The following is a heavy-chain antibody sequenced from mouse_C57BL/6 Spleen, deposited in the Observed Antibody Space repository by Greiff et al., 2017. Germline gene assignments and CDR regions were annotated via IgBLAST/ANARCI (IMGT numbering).Heavy chain of an antibody. D-gene: IGHD2-1*01. Sequence: QVQLKESGPELVKPGASVKISCKASGYAFSSSWMNWVKQRPGKGLEWIGRIYPGDGDTNYNGKFKGKATLTADKSSSTAYMQLSSLTSEDSAVYFCARGRPYGNYFDYWGQGTTLTVSS. CDR3: ARGRPYGNYFDY. J-gene: IGHJ2*01. CDR2: IYPGDGDT. CDR1: GYAFSSSW. V-gene: IGHV1-82*01.